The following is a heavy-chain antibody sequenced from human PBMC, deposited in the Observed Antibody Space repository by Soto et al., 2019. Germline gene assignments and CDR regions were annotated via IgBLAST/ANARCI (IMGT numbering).Heavy chain of an antibody. J-gene: IGHJ4*02. CDR2: IYYSGST. CDR1: GGSISSGGYY. CDR3: ARAPQYQLLPHDY. D-gene: IGHD2-2*01. V-gene: IGHV4-31*03. Sequence: SETLSLTCTVSGGSISSGGYYWSWIRQHPGKGLEWIGYIYYSGSTYYNPSLKSRVTISVDTSKNQFSLKLSSVTAADTAVYFCARAPQYQLLPHDYWGRGTLVTVSS.